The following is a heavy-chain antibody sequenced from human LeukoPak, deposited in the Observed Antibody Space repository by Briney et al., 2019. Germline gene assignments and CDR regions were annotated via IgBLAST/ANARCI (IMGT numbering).Heavy chain of an antibody. CDR2: IFDSGNT. Sequence: PSETLSLTCTVSGVSISSSGYYWSWIRQPPGMGLEWIGYIFDSGNTYYNPSLKSRVTIVVDRSKNQFSLKLTSVTAADTAVYYCAKDLNPCGGDCYSAFDYWGQGTLVTVSS. CDR3: AKDLNPCGGDCYSAFDY. D-gene: IGHD2-21*02. V-gene: IGHV4-30-2*01. J-gene: IGHJ4*02. CDR1: GVSISSSGYY.